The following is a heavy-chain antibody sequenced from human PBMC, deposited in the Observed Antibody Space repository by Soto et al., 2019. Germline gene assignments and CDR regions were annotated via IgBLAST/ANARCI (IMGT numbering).Heavy chain of an antibody. V-gene: IGHV3-74*01. CDR1: GFTFSSYW. Sequence: GGSLRLSCAASGFTFSSYWMHWVLQAPGKGLVWVSRINSDGSSTSFADSVKGRFTISRDNAKNTLYLQMNSLRAEDTAVYYCASSFLSPFVYWGQGTLVTVSS. D-gene: IGHD3-16*02. J-gene: IGHJ4*02. CDR2: INSDGSST. CDR3: ASSFLSPFVY.